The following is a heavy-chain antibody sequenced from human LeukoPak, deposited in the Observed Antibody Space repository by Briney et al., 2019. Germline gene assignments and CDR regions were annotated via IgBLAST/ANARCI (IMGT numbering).Heavy chain of an antibody. J-gene: IGHJ4*02. CDR1: GYTFTNYG. V-gene: IGHV1-18*01. D-gene: IGHD6-6*01. Sequence: ASVKVSCKASGYTFTNYGISWVRQAPAQGLEWMGWISAYNGNTNYAQMFQGRVTMTTDTSTNIAYMELRTLTSDDTAVYYCARDVAYSTSSLGTPFDYWGQGTQVTVSS. CDR2: ISAYNGNT. CDR3: ARDVAYSTSSLGTPFDY.